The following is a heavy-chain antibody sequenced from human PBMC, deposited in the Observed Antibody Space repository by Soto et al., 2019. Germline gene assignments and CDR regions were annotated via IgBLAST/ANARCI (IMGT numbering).Heavy chain of an antibody. CDR1: GYTSTSYA. D-gene: IGHD3-9*01. V-gene: IGHV1-3*01. CDR2: INAGNGNT. CDR3: ARDLTYDTYYFDY. Sequence: ASVKVSCKASGYTSTSYAMHWVRQAPGQRLEWMGWINAGNGNTKYSQKFQGRVTITRDTSASTAYMELSSLRSEDTAVYYCARDLTYDTYYFDYWGQGTLVTVSS. J-gene: IGHJ4*02.